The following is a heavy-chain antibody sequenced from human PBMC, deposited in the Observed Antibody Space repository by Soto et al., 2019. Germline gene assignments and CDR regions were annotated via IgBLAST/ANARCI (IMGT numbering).Heavy chain of an antibody. Sequence: QLQLQESGPGLVKPSETLSLSCGVSGDSITNSRFYWGWIRQPPGKGLEWIGSIYYSGSTFYNPSLKSRVTIXXXXXXXXXXXXXXXXXXXXXXXXXXXXXXXXXTNDASDIWGHGTLVTVSS. V-gene: IGHV4-39*01. CDR2: IYYSGST. J-gene: IGHJ3*02. CDR3: XXXXXXXTNDASDI. CDR1: GDSITNSRFY.